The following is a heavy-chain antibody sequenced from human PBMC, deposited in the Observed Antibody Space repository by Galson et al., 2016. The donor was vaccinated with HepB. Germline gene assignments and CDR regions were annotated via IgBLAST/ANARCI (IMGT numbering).Heavy chain of an antibody. CDR2: INPSGGST. Sequence: SVKVSCKASGYTFTNQYMHWVRQAPGQGLEWMGIINPSGGSTSYAQKFQGRVTMSRDTSTTTVYMELNSLRSEDTAVYYCHIIIVPASSDLPWFDPWGQGTLVTVSS. D-gene: IGHD2-2*01. CDR3: HIIIVPASSDLPWFDP. J-gene: IGHJ5*02. CDR1: GYTFTNQY. V-gene: IGHV1-46*01.